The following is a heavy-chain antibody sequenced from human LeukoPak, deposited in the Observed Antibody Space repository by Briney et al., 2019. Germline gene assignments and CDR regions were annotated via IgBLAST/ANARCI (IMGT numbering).Heavy chain of an antibody. V-gene: IGHV3-21*01. CDR1: GFTFSTYS. D-gene: IGHD3-3*01. J-gene: IGHJ4*02. CDR3: ARDDRWGVVIPLDY. CDR2: ISGTSSHI. Sequence: PGGSLRLSCAASGFTFSTYSMNWVRQAPGKGLEWVSIISGTSSHIFDADSVKGRFTISRDNAKNSLYLQMNSLRAEDTAVYYCARDDRWGVVIPLDYWGQGTLVTVSS.